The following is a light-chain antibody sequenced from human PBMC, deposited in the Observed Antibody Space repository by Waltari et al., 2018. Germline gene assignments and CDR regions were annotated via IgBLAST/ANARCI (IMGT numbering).Light chain of an antibody. CDR1: ALPKQY. CDR3: QSADSSGTYGV. J-gene: IGLJ2*01. V-gene: IGLV3-25*03. Sequence: SYELTQPPSVSVSPGQTARITCSGDALPKQYAYCYQQKPGQAPVLVIYKDSERPSGIPERFSGSSSGTTVTLTISGVQAEDEADYYCQSADSSGTYGVFGGGTKLTVL. CDR2: KDS.